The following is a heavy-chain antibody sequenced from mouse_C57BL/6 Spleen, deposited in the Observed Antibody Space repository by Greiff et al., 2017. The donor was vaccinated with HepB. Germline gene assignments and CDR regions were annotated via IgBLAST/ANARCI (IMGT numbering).Heavy chain of an antibody. CDR3: ARTYYGNYVGFAY. J-gene: IGHJ3*01. D-gene: IGHD2-10*01. Sequence: VQLQQSGAELAKPGASVKLSCKASGYTFTSYWMHWVKQRPGQGLEWIGYINPSSGYTKYNQKFKDKATLTADKSSSTAYMQLSSLTYEDSAVYYCARTYYGNYVGFAYWGQGTLVTVSA. V-gene: IGHV1-7*01. CDR2: INPSSGYT. CDR1: GYTFTSYW.